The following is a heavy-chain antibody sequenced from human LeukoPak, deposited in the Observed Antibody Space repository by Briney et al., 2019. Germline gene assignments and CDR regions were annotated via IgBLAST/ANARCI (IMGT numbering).Heavy chain of an antibody. CDR3: ARGGEQGYCSGGSCYEVYYY. V-gene: IGHV1-46*01. CDR2: INPSGGST. D-gene: IGHD2-15*01. J-gene: IGHJ4*02. Sequence: ASVKVSCKASGYTFTSYYMHWVRQAPGQGLEWMGIINPSGGSTSYAQKFQGRVTMTRDTSTSTVYMELSSLRSEDTAVYYCARGGEQGYCSGGSCYEVYYYWGQGTLVTVSS. CDR1: GYTFTSYY.